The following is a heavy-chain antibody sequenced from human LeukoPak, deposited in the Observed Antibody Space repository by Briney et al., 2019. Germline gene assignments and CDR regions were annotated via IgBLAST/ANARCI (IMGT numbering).Heavy chain of an antibody. D-gene: IGHD5-24*01. J-gene: IGHJ4*02. Sequence: GPVKVSCKASGYTFTGYYMHWVRQAPGQGLEWMGWINPNSGGTNYAQKFQGRVTMTRDTSISTAYMELSRLRSDDTAVYYCARARWLQPFDYWGQGTLVTVSS. CDR1: GYTFTGYY. CDR3: ARARWLQPFDY. V-gene: IGHV1-2*02. CDR2: INPNSGGT.